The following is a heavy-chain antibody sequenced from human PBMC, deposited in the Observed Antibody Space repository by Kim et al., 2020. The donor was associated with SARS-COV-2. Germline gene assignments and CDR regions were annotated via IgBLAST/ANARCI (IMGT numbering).Heavy chain of an antibody. J-gene: IGHJ5*02. CDR1: GASITTYF. CDR2: IYYSGPT. CDR3: ARGRCSDL. D-gene: IGHD4-17*01. V-gene: IGHV4-59*13. Sequence: SETLSLTCTVSGASITTYFWSWIRQPPGKGLEWIGFIYYSGPTKYNPSLQSRVTISVDMSKNQFSLKLSSVTAADTAVYYCARGRCSDLWGQGTLVTVSS.